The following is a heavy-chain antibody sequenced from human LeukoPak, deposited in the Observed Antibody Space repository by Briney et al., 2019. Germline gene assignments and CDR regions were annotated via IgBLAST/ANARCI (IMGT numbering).Heavy chain of an antibody. J-gene: IGHJ6*03. D-gene: IGHD3-10*01. Sequence: SEALSLTCTVSGGSLSSYYWSWIRQPPGKGLEWIGSIYYSGSTNYKPSLKSRVTTSVDMSKNQFSLKLSSVTAADTAVYYCARWNYYYGSGSYYNSGGYYYYYYMDVWGKGTTVTVSS. CDR1: GGSLSSYY. CDR3: ARWNYYYGSGSYYNSGGYYYYYYMDV. CDR2: IYYSGST. V-gene: IGHV4-59*01.